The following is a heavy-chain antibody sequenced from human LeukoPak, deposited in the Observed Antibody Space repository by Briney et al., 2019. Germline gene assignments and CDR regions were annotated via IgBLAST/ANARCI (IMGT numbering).Heavy chain of an antibody. V-gene: IGHV3-23*01. CDR2: ISGSGGST. CDR3: AKDPYYGSGSYYDY. D-gene: IGHD3-10*01. J-gene: IGHJ4*02. CDR1: GFTFSSYA. Sequence: PGGSLRLSCAASGFTFSSYAMSWVRQAPEKGLEWVSAISGSGGSTYYADSVKGRFTISRDNSKNTLYLQMNSLRAEDTAVYYCAKDPYYGSGSYYDYWGQGTLVTVSS.